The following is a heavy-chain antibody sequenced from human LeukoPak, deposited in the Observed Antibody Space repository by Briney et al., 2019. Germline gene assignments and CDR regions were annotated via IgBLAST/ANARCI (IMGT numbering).Heavy chain of an antibody. Sequence: SETLSLTCTVSGGSISSGSYDWYWIRQPAGKGLEWIGHIYTSGSTDYNPSLRSRVTMSVDTSKNQFSLTLSSVTSADTAVYYCARESRVSTLRAFDIWGQGTMVIVSS. CDR3: ARESRVSTLRAFDI. V-gene: IGHV4-61*09. CDR1: GGSISSGSYD. J-gene: IGHJ3*02. D-gene: IGHD5/OR15-5a*01. CDR2: IYTSGST.